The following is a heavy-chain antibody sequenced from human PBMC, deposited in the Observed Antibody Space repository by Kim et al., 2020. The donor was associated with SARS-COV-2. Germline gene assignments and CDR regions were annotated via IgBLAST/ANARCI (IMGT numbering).Heavy chain of an antibody. J-gene: IGHJ4*02. CDR1: GDSISSYY. CDR3: ARGRYFDY. Sequence: SETLSLTCTVSGDSISSYYWSWIRQPPGKGLEWIGYIYNSGSTNYNPSLKSRVTISVDTSKNQLSLKLSSVTAADTAMYYCARGRYFDYWGQGTLVTVSS. V-gene: IGHV4-59*01. CDR2: IYNSGST.